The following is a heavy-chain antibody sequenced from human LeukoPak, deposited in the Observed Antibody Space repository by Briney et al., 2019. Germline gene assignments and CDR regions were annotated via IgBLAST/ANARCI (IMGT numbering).Heavy chain of an antibody. Sequence: GESLKISCKSSGYSLATYWIGWVRQMPGKGLEWMGIMYAGDSHPRYSPSFQGQVTISVDKSINTAYLQWSSLRASDTAMYYCARPHFAISWALDYWGQGTLVTVSS. CDR1: GYSLATYW. CDR3: ARPHFAISWALDY. CDR2: MYAGDSHP. V-gene: IGHV5-51*01. D-gene: IGHD3-3*01. J-gene: IGHJ4*02.